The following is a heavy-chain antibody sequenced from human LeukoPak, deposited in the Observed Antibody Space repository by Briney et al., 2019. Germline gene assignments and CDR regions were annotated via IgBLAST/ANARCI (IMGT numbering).Heavy chain of an antibody. Sequence: SVKVSCKASGGIFSSYAISWVRQAPGQGLEWMGRIIPILGIANYAQKFQGRVTITADKSTSTAYMELSSLRSEDTAVYYCARGDDGGNSVGQEDWGQGTLVTVSS. V-gene: IGHV1-69*04. CDR3: ARGDDGGNSVGQED. D-gene: IGHD4-23*01. J-gene: IGHJ4*02. CDR2: IIPILGIA. CDR1: GGIFSSYA.